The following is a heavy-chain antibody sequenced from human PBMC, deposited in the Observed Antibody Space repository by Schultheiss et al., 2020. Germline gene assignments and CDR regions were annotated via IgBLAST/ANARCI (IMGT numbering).Heavy chain of an antibody. CDR2: INHSGST. D-gene: IGHD3-3*01. V-gene: IGHV4-31*03. CDR1: GGSISSGDYY. J-gene: IGHJ5*02. Sequence: SETLSLTCTVSGGSISSGDYYWSWIRQPPGKGLEWIGEINHSGSTNYNPSLKSRVTISVDTSKNQFSLKLSSVTAADTAVYYCARDRSSYYDFWSGYLGFDPWGQGTLVNVYS. CDR3: ARDRSSYYDFWSGYLGFDP.